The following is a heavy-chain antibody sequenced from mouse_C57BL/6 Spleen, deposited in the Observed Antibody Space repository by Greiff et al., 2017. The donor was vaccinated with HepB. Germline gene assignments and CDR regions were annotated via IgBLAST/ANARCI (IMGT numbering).Heavy chain of an antibody. CDR1: GYSITSGYY. V-gene: IGHV3-6*01. J-gene: IGHJ2*01. D-gene: IGHD2-3*01. Sequence: EVKLQESGPGLVKPSQSLSLTCSVTGYSITSGYYWNWIRQFPGNKLEWMGYISYDGSNNYNPSLKNRISITRDTSKNQFFLKLNSVTTEDTATYYCARDGGYYNFDYWGQGTTLTVSS. CDR2: ISYDGSN. CDR3: ARDGGYYNFDY.